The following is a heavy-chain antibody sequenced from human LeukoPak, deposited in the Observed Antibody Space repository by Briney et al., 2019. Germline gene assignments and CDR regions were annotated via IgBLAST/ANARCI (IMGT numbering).Heavy chain of an antibody. J-gene: IGHJ4*02. V-gene: IGHV4-30-4*07. CDR3: AREDGYNNYFDY. Sequence: SETLSLTCAVSGGSISSGGYSWSWIRQPPGTGLEWIGYIYYSGSTYYNPSLKSRVTISVDTSKNQFSLKLSSVTAADTAVYYCAREDGYNNYFDYWGQGTLVTVSS. CDR1: GGSISSGGYS. CDR2: IYYSGST. D-gene: IGHD5-24*01.